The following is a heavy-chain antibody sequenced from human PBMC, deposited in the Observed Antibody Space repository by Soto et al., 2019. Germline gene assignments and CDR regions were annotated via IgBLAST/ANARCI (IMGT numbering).Heavy chain of an antibody. CDR1: VFAFINYG. CDR3: ARDWWEEPAGKETVSQFDY. V-gene: IGHV3-33*01. Sequence: GWSLRLSCTSSVFAFINYGIHWVRQAPGRGLEWVAVIWSDGTKKFYAGSVRGRFTISRDNSKNTIYLQMNSLRAEDTAVYYCARDWWEEPAGKETVSQFDYWGQGTRVTVSA. D-gene: IGHD6-13*01. CDR2: IWSDGTKK. J-gene: IGHJ4*02.